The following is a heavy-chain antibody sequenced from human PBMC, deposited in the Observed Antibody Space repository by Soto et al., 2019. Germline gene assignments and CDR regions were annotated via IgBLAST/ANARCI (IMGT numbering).Heavy chain of an antibody. D-gene: IGHD2-15*01. V-gene: IGHV4-34*01. CDR2: INHSGGS. J-gene: IGHJ3*02. Sequence: QVQLQQWGAGLLKPSETLSLTCAVYGGSFSGYYWSWIRQPPGKGLEWIGEINHSGGSNYNPSLKSRVTISKDTSKNQFSLKVTSVTAADTAVYYCTTSGRRWPDAFDIWAQGAMVTVSP. CDR1: GGSFSGYY. CDR3: TTSGRRWPDAFDI.